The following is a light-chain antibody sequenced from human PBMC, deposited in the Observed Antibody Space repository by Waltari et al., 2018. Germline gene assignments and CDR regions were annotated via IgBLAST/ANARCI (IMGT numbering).Light chain of an antibody. CDR1: QGISSY. V-gene: IGKV1-17*01. J-gene: IGKJ3*01. CDR3: LQHNSYPFT. Sequence: DIQMTQSPSSLYASVGDTVTITCRASQGISSYLNWFQQKPGKAPKLLIYAASSLESGVPSRFSGSGSGTEFTLTISSLQPEDFAAYYCLQHNSYPFTFGPGTKLDIK. CDR2: AAS.